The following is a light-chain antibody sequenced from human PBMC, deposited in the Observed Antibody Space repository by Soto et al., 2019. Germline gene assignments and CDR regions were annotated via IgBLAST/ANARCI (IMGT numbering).Light chain of an antibody. Sequence: DIQMTQSPSTLSASVGDRVTITCRASQSISSWLAWYQQKPGKAPKLLIYKASSLQSGVPSRFSGSGSGTEFTLNISGLQPDDFATYYCQQYTSYLWTFGQGTKVEIK. CDR1: QSISSW. V-gene: IGKV1-5*03. CDR2: KAS. J-gene: IGKJ1*01. CDR3: QQYTSYLWT.